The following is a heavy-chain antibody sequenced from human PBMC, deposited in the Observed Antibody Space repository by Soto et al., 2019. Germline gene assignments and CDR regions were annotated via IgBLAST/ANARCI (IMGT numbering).Heavy chain of an antibody. CDR3: AHGHWTPHRDAFDI. CDR1: GFSLSTSGVG. J-gene: IGHJ3*02. D-gene: IGHD3-3*01. Sequence: QITLKESGPTLVKPTQTLTLTCTFSGFSLSTSGVGVGWIRQPPGKALEWLALIYWDDDKRYSPSLKSRLTITKDTSKNQVVLTMTNMDPVDTATYYCAHGHWTPHRDAFDIWGQGTMVTVSS. V-gene: IGHV2-5*02. CDR2: IYWDDDK.